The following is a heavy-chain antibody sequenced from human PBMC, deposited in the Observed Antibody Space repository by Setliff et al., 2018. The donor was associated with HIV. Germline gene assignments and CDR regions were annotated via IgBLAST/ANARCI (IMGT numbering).Heavy chain of an antibody. CDR2: VYYSGNT. CDR3: ARQRSGYNYPYYYPYYMDV. J-gene: IGHJ6*03. Sequence: SETLSLTCTVSGGSISSSSYFWGWIRQPPGKGLEWIGSVYYSGNTYDNPSLKSRVTISIDTSKNQFSLKLSSVTAADTAVYYCARQRSGYNYPYYYPYYMDVWGKGTTVTVSS. CDR1: GGSISSSSYF. V-gene: IGHV4-39*01. D-gene: IGHD5-12*01.